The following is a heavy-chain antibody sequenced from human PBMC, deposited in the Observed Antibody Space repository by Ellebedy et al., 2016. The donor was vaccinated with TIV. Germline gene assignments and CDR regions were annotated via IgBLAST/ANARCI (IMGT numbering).Heavy chain of an antibody. J-gene: IGHJ5*02. CDR1: GGSFSGYY. CDR3: ARRFPRGFTWGGWFDP. Sequence: SETLSLXCAVYGGSFSGYYWSWIRQPPGKGLEWIGEINHSGSTNYNPSLKSRVTISVDTSKNQFSLKLSSVTAADTAVYYCARRFPRGFTWGGWFDPWGQGTLVTV. V-gene: IGHV4-34*01. CDR2: INHSGST. D-gene: IGHD3-16*01.